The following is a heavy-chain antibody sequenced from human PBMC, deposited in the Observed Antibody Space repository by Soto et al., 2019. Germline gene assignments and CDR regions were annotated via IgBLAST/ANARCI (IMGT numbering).Heavy chain of an antibody. D-gene: IGHD3-16*01. CDR2: INPKNGAT. V-gene: IGHV1-2*04. J-gene: IGHJ4*02. CDR1: RYRVKSSL. Sequence: ASVKVSRKSSRYRVKSSLMAGVRQAPGQGLEWMGWINPKNGATNYAQKFQGWVTMIRDTSISTAYMELRNLKSDDTAVYYCAIQDGGVVYWGQVTLVTVSS. CDR3: AIQDGGVVY.